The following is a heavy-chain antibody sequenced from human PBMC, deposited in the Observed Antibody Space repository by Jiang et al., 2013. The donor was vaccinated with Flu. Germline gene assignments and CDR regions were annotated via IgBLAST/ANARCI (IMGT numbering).Heavy chain of an antibody. CDR2: INHSGST. CDR1: GGSFSGYY. J-gene: IGHJ4*02. CDR3: ARGGEWLRRYLPDY. Sequence: LLKPSETLSLTCAVYGGSFSGYYWSWIRQPPGKGLEWIGEINHSGSTNYNPSLKSRVTISVDTSKNQFSLKLSSVTAADTAVYYCARGGEWLRRYLPDYWGQGTLVTVSS. V-gene: IGHV4-34*01. D-gene: IGHD5-12*01.